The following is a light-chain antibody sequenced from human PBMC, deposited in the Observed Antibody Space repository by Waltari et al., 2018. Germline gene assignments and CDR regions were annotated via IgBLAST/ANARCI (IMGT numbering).Light chain of an antibody. Sequence: DIQMTQSPSTLSASVGDRVTITCRASQSISSWLAWYQQKPGKAPDLLIYAASTLHSGVPSRFSGGGSGTEFTLTISSLQPDDSATYYCQQYYTYPWTCGQGTKVEIK. J-gene: IGKJ1*01. V-gene: IGKV1-5*03. CDR1: QSISSW. CDR3: QQYYTYPWT. CDR2: AAS.